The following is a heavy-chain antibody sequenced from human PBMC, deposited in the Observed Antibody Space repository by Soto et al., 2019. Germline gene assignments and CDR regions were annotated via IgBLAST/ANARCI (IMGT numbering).Heavy chain of an antibody. CDR3: ASSYGSGYRAFDY. V-gene: IGHV1-69*02. D-gene: IGHD3-10*01. Sequence: QVQLVQSGAEVKKPGSSVRVSCKASGDTFTFYSINWVRQAPGLGLEWMGRINPILSMSNYAQRFQGRVTMTAEKSPSTAYMELSSLRSEDTAMYYCASSYGSGYRAFDYWGQGALVTVSS. CDR2: INPILSMS. CDR1: GDTFTFYS. J-gene: IGHJ4*02.